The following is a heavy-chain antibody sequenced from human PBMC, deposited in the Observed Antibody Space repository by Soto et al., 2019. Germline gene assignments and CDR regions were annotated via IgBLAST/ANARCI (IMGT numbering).Heavy chain of an antibody. V-gene: IGHV4-4*02. CDR2: IYQSGRT. Sequence: QVQLQESGPGLVKPSGSLSLTCSVSSASISSNWWSWVRQPPGKGLEWIGEIYQSGRTNYNPPLKSGAAISLDMSKNQFSLNLSSVTAADTALYYCARHLGTPGTWGFDSWGQGTLVTVSS. CDR3: ARHLGTPGTWGFDS. J-gene: IGHJ4*02. CDR1: SASISSNW. D-gene: IGHD1-1*01.